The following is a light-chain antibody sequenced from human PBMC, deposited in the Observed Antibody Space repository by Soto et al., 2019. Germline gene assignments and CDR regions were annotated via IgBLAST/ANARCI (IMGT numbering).Light chain of an antibody. J-gene: IGKJ1*01. CDR3: QQYNNWPWT. CDR1: QSVSSSY. CDR2: GAS. V-gene: IGKV3-15*01. Sequence: PGERVTFSCRASQSVSSSYLTWYQQKPGQAPRLLIYGASTRATGIPARFSGSGSGTEFTLTISSLQSEDFAVYYCQQYNNWPWTFGQGTKVDIK.